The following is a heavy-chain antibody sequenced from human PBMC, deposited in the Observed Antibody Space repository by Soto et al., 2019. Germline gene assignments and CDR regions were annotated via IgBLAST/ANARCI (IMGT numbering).Heavy chain of an antibody. CDR2: IYYSGST. Sequence: PSETLSLTCTVSGGSISSYYWSWIRQPPGKGLEWIGYIYYSGSTNYNPSLKSRVTISVDTSKNQFSLKLSSVTAADTAVYYCARDENGSPYFAYWGRGTLVTVSS. V-gene: IGHV4-59*12. CDR3: ARDENGSPYFAY. CDR1: GGSISSYY. J-gene: IGHJ4*02. D-gene: IGHD1-26*01.